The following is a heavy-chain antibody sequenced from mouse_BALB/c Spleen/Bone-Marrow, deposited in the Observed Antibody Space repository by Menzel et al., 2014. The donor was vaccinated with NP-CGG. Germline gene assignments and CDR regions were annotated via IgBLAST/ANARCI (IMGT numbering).Heavy chain of an antibody. Sequence: EVKVEESGGGLVQPGGSLKLSCAASGFDFSRYWMSWVRRAPGKGLEWIGKINPDSSTINYTPSLKDEFIISRDNAKNTLYLQMRKVRSEDTALYYCARQGYYGYSDYWGQGTTLTVSS. J-gene: IGHJ2*01. D-gene: IGHD1-2*01. CDR3: ARQGYYGYSDY. V-gene: IGHV4-1*02. CDR1: GFDFSRYW. CDR2: INPDSSTI.